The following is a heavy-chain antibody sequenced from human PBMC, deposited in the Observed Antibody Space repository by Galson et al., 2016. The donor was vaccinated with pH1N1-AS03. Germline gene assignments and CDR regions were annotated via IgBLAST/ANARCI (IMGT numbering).Heavy chain of an antibody. D-gene: IGHD3-16*01. V-gene: IGHV3-48*04. J-gene: IGHJ5*01. CDR3: TRDLLGWGRNYDS. CDR2: SGMI. Sequence: SGMIAYADSVKGRFSISRDSDQNSLYLEMMSLRAEDTAVYYCTRDLLGWGRNYDSWGQGTLVTVSS.